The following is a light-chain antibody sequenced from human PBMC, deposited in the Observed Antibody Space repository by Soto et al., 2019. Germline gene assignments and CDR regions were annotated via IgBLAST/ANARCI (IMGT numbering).Light chain of an antibody. V-gene: IGLV1-47*02. Sequence: QPVLTQPPSASGTPGQRVTISCSGSSSNIGSDYVYWYQQVPGTAPNLLIYSNNQRPSGVPDRFSGSKSGTSASLAISGLRSEDEADYYCAAWDDSLSDVVFGGGTQLTVL. CDR3: AAWDDSLSDVV. CDR1: SSNIGSDY. CDR2: SNN. J-gene: IGLJ2*01.